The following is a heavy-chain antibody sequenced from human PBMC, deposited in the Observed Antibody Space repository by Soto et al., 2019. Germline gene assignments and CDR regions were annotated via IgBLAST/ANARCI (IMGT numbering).Heavy chain of an antibody. CDR2: IWYVGSNE. CDR3: ARVYANWEWELPGF. CDR1: GFNLRSYG. J-gene: IGHJ4*02. V-gene: IGHV3-33*01. D-gene: IGHD7-27*01. Sequence: QVQLVESGGGVVQPGRSLRLSCVASGFNLRSYGMHWFRQAPGKGPEWVAVIWYVGSNEKYADSVKGRFTISRDDSRNTLYLQMNSLRAEDTAVYYCARVYANWEWELPGFWGQGTRVTVSS.